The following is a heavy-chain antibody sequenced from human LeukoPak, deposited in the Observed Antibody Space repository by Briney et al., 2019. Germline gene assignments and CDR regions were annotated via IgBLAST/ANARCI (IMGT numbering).Heavy chain of an antibody. CDR3: ARNRRGYSYGPVDY. V-gene: IGHV1-18*01. CDR2: ISAYNGNT. D-gene: IGHD5-18*01. Sequence: GASVKVSCKASGCTFTSYGISWVRQAPGQGLEWMGWISAYNGNTNYAQKLQGRVTMTTDTSTSTAYMELRSLRSDDTAVYYCARNRRGYSYGPVDYWGQGTLVTVSS. CDR1: GCTFTSYG. J-gene: IGHJ4*02.